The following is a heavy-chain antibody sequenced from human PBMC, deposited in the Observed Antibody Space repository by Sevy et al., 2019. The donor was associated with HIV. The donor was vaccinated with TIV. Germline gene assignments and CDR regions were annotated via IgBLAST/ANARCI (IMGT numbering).Heavy chain of an antibody. CDR3: ASSSSSLGGRYYYYGMDV. CDR1: GFTVSSNY. J-gene: IGHJ6*02. CDR2: IYSGGST. Sequence: GGSLRLSCAASGFTVSSNYMSWVRQAPGKGLEWVSVIYSGGSTYYADSVKGRFTISRDNSKNTLYLQMNSLRAEDTAVYYCASSSSSLGGRYYYYGMDVWGQGTTVTVSS. V-gene: IGHV3-53*01. D-gene: IGHD6-6*01.